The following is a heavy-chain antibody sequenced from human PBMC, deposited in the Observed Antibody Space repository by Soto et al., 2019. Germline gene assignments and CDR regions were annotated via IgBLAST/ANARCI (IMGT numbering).Heavy chain of an antibody. Sequence: GAVRVSCAASGFTCSSYAMSCVRQAQGKGLEWVSAISCTGGSTYYADSVKGRFTVSRDKSKNTLFLQMNSLRAEDTAVYYCAKASSSWYEDFLDYWGQGTLVPVSS. CDR2: ISCTGGST. J-gene: IGHJ4*02. CDR3: AKASSSWYEDFLDY. D-gene: IGHD6-13*01. V-gene: IGHV3-23*01. CDR1: GFTCSSYA.